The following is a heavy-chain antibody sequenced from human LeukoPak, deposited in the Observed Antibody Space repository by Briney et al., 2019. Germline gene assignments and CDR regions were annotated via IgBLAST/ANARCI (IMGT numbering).Heavy chain of an antibody. Sequence: SETLSLTCTVSGGSISSHYWSWIRQPPGKGLEWIGYIYYSGSTNYNPSLKSRVTISVDTSKNQFSLKLSSVTAADTAVYYCARAVSYCSSTSCYQIDYWGQGTLVTVSS. CDR1: GGSISSHY. J-gene: IGHJ4*02. CDR2: IYYSGST. V-gene: IGHV4-59*11. CDR3: ARAVSYCSSTSCYQIDY. D-gene: IGHD2-2*01.